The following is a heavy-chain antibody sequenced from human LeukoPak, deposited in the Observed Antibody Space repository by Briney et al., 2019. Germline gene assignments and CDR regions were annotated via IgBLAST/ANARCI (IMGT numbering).Heavy chain of an antibody. V-gene: IGHV4-59*04. Sequence: SETLSLTCTVSGGSISSYYWSWIRQPPGKGLEWIGSIYYTGSTYYNPSLKSRVTISVDTSKNQFSLKMSPVTAADTAVYYCASLRSGIDYWGQGTLVTVSS. CDR3: ASLRSGIDY. J-gene: IGHJ4*02. CDR2: IYYTGST. D-gene: IGHD6-25*01. CDR1: GGSISSYY.